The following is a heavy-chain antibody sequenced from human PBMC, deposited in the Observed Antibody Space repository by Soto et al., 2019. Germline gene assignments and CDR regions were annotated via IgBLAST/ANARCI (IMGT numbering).Heavy chain of an antibody. Sequence: QVQLVQSGAEVKKPGSSVKVSCKASGGTFSSYAISWVRQAPGQGLEWMGGIIPIFGTANYAQKFQGRVTITADESTSTAYMELSSLRSEDTAVYYCARGTAVLRYCSSTSCPYYFDYWGQGTLVTVSS. J-gene: IGHJ4*02. V-gene: IGHV1-69*01. CDR2: IIPIFGTA. CDR3: ARGTAVLRYCSSTSCPYYFDY. D-gene: IGHD2-2*01. CDR1: GGTFSSYA.